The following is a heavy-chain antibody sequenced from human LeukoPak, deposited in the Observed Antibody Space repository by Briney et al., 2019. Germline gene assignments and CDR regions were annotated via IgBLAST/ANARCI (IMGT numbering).Heavy chain of an antibody. CDR1: GGSISGYY. V-gene: IGHV4-59*12. D-gene: IGHD3-10*01. CDR3: ARDDYGSGSYLPS. Sequence: PSETLSLTCTVSGGSISGYYWSWIRQPPGKGLEWIGYIYYSGSTNYNPSLKSRVTISVDTSKNQFSLKVSSVTAADTAVYYCARDDYGSGSYLPSWGQGTLVTVSS. J-gene: IGHJ5*02. CDR2: IYYSGST.